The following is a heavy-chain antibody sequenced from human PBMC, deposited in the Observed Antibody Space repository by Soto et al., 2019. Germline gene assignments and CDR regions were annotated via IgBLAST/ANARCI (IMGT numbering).Heavy chain of an antibody. J-gene: IGHJ6*02. CDR1: GGTFISHA. CDR3: ARGRGGIVVVVADLNPSGMDV. V-gene: IGHV1-69*13. D-gene: IGHD2-15*01. Sequence: GASVKVSCKASGGTFISHAISWMLQAPGQGLEWMGGIIPIFGTANYAQKFQGRVTITADESTSTAYMELSSLRSEDTAVYYCARGRGGIVVVVADLNPSGMDVWGQGTTVTV. CDR2: IIPIFGTA.